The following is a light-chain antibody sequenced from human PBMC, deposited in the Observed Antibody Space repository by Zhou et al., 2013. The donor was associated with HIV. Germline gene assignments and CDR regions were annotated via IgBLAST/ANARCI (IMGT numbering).Light chain of an antibody. CDR2: GAS. J-gene: IGKJ4*01. Sequence: EIVMTQSPATLSVSPGEGATLSCRADQSVNSNLAWYQQKPGQAPRLLIYGASTRPTNIPARFSGSGSGTEFTLTISSLEPEDFAVYYCQQRSNWLTFGGGTKVEIK. CDR1: QSVNSN. V-gene: IGKV3-15*01. CDR3: QQRSNWLT.